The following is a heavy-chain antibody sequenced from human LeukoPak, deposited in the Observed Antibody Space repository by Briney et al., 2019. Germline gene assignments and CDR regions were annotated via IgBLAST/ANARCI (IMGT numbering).Heavy chain of an antibody. J-gene: IGHJ3*02. CDR2: INTITGNP. CDR3: ASSSSWNLGDAFDI. CDR1: GYTFTSYA. V-gene: IGHV7-4-1*02. Sequence: AASVKVSCKASGYTFTSYAMNWVRRAPGQGLEWMGWINTITGNPTYAQGFTGRFVFSLDTSVSTAYLQISSLKAEDTAVYYCASSSSWNLGDAFDIWGQGTMVTVSS. D-gene: IGHD6-6*01.